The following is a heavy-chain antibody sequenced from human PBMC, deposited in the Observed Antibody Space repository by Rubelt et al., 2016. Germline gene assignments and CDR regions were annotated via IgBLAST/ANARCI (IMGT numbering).Heavy chain of an antibody. CDR2: ISAYNGNT. D-gene: IGHD1-26*01. J-gene: IGHJ4*02. V-gene: IGHV1-18*01. CDR3: AREAYSGRYPLIDY. CDR1: GYTFTTYG. Sequence: QVQLVQSGAEVKKPGASVKVSCKASGYTFTTYGINWVRQAPGQGLEWMGWISAYNGNTNHAQKRKGRVTRTTDTSTSTAYMGRRSLRSDDTAVYYCAREAYSGRYPLIDYWGQGTLVTVSS.